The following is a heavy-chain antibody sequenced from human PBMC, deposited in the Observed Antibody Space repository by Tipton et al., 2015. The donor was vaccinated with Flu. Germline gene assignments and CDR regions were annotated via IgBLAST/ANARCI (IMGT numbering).Heavy chain of an antibody. V-gene: IGHV4-31*03. CDR2: IFYSGNT. D-gene: IGHD3-10*02. CDR3: ARHTGDSVRGVIDY. J-gene: IGHJ4*02. Sequence: TLSLTCTVSGGSVSRSGFYWNWVRQHPGKGLEWIGYIFYSGNTYYNPSLMGRLTISVDASKNQFSLRLSSVTAADTAVYYCARHTGDSVRGVIDYWGQGTLVTVSS. CDR1: GGSVSRSGFY.